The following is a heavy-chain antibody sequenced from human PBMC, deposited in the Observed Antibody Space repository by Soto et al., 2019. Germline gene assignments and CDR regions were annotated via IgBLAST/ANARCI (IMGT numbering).Heavy chain of an antibody. CDR1: GFTFTSSA. D-gene: IGHD5-18*01. CDR3: AAEGVDTAMTDDYYYYGMDV. J-gene: IGHJ6*02. CDR2: IVVGSGNT. V-gene: IGHV1-58*01. Sequence: QMQLVQSGPEVKKPGTSVKVSCKASGFTFTSSAVQWVRQARGQRLEWIGWIVVGSGNTNYAQKFQERVTITRDMSTSTADRELSSLRSEDTAVYYCAAEGVDTAMTDDYYYYGMDVWGQGTTVTVSS.